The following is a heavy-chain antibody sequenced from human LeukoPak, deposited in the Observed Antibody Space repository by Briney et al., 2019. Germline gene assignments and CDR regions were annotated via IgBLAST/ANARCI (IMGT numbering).Heavy chain of an antibody. CDR3: ARHRDSSGHTDY. CDR2: INHSGST. CDR1: GVSFSGYY. Sequence: SETLSLTCAVYGVSFSGYYWSWIRQPPGKGLEWIGEINHSGSTNYNPSLKSRVTISVDTSKNQFSLKLSSVTAADTAVYYCARHRDSSGHTDYWGQGTLVTVSS. J-gene: IGHJ4*02. V-gene: IGHV4-34*01. D-gene: IGHD6-19*01.